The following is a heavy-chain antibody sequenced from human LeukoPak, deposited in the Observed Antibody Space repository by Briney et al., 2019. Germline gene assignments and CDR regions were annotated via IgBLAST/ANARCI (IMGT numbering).Heavy chain of an antibody. CDR2: ISYDGSNK. CDR3: ATSPHFNYYYYMDV. CDR1: GFTFSSYG. J-gene: IGHJ6*03. Sequence: PGGSLRLSCAASGFTFSSYGMHWVRQAPGKGLEWVAVISYDGSNKYYADSVKGRFTIPRDNSKNTLYLQMNSLRAEDTAVYYCATSPHFNYYYYMDVWGKGTTVTVSS. D-gene: IGHD3-3*02. V-gene: IGHV3-30*03.